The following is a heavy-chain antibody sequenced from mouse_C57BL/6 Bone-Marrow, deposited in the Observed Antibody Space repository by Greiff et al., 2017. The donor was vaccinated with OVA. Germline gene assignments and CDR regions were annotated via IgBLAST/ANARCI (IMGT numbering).Heavy chain of an antibody. CDR2: IYPRSGNT. CDR3: ASGPYYGNYGFAY. CDR1: GYTFTSYG. J-gene: IGHJ3*01. V-gene: IGHV1-81*01. D-gene: IGHD2-1*01. Sequence: QVQLKESGAELARPGASVKLSCKASGYTFTSYGISWVKQRTGQGLEWIGEIYPRSGNTYYNEKFKGKATLTADKSSSTAYMELRSLTSEDSAVYFCASGPYYGNYGFAYLGQGTLVTVSA.